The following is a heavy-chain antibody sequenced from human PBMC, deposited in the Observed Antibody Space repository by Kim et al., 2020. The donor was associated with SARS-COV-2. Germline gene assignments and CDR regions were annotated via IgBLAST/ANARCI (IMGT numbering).Heavy chain of an antibody. D-gene: IGHD3-10*01. J-gene: IGHJ6*02. Sequence: GGSLRLSCAASGLSFDSSAMNWVRQAPGKGLEWVAVISFDGRNKAYAGSVKGRVTISRDNSKSTLHLQMNSLRVEDTAVYYCARGNYYESVSLSDNYNAMDVWGQGTPVTVSS. CDR1: GLSFDSSA. CDR2: ISFDGRNK. CDR3: ARGNYYESVSLSDNYNAMDV. V-gene: IGHV3-30-3*01.